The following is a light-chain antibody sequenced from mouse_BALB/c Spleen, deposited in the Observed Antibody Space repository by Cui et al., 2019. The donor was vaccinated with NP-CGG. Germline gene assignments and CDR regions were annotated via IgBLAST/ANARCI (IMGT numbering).Light chain of an antibody. Sequence: QAVVTPASALTTSPGETVTLPSRLSIGAVTISHYSNWVQEKPDHLFTGLIGGTNNRVPGVPARFSGSLIGDKAALTITGAQTEDEAIYFCALWYSNHWVFGGGTKLTVL. CDR2: GTN. CDR1: IGAVTISHY. J-gene: IGLJ1*01. CDR3: ALWYSNHWV. V-gene: IGLV1*01.